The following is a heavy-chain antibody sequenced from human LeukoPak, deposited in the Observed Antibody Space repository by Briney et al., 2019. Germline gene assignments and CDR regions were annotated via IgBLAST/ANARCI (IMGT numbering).Heavy chain of an antibody. D-gene: IGHD2-2*01. CDR3: GREVPAVDY. J-gene: IGHJ4*02. V-gene: IGHV3-23*01. Sequence: GRSLSPSFAAPGFAFSGYAMTWVRQAPGKGMEWVSVISGGGDITYYRDSAKGRFTISRDNSKNTVYLQMNSLRAEDTAVYYCGREVPAVDYWGQGTLVTVSS. CDR1: GFAFSGYA. CDR2: ISGGGDIT.